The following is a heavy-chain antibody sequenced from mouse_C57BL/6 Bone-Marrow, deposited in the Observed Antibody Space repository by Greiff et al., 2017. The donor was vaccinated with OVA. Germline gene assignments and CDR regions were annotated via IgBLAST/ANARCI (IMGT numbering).Heavy chain of an antibody. CDR3: ASWSHDGYYVLYYAMDY. CDR2: INPYNGGT. Sequence: EVQLQQSGPVLVKPGASVKMSCKASGYTFTDYYMNWVKQSHGKSLEWIGVINPYNGGTSYNQKFKGKATLTVDKSSSTAYMELNSLTSEDSAVYYCASWSHDGYYVLYYAMDYWGQGTSVTVSS. V-gene: IGHV1-19*01. J-gene: IGHJ4*01. CDR1: GYTFTDYY. D-gene: IGHD2-3*01.